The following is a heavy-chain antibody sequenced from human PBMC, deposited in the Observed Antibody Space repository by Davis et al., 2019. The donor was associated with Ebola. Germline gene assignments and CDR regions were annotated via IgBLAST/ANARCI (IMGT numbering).Heavy chain of an antibody. CDR3: ARAPTWSQINYYCFDY. CDR2: ISSSSSYI. Sequence: GESLKISCAASGFTFSSYSMNWVRQAPGKGLEWVSSISSSSSYIYYADSVKGRFTISRDNAKNSLYLQMNSLRAEDTAVYYCARAPTWSQINYYCFDYWGQGTPVTVSS. CDR1: GFTFSSYS. J-gene: IGHJ4*02. V-gene: IGHV3-21*04. D-gene: IGHD3-10*01.